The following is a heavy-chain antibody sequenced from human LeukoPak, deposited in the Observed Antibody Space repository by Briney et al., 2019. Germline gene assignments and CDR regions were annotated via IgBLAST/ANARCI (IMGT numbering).Heavy chain of an antibody. Sequence: ASVKVSCKASGYTFTSYYMHWVRQAPGQGLEWMGIINPSGGSTSYAQKFQGRVTMTRDTSTSTVYMELSSLRYEDTAVYYCARTRDGYNALDYWGQGTLVTISS. J-gene: IGHJ4*02. CDR1: GYTFTSYY. CDR3: ARTRDGYNALDY. V-gene: IGHV1-46*01. D-gene: IGHD5-12*01. CDR2: INPSGGST.